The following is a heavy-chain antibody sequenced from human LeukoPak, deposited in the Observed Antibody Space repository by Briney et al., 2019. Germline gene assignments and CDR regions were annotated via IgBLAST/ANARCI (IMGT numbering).Heavy chain of an antibody. Sequence: GGSLRLSCAASGFTFSSYGMHWVRQAPGKGLEWVAVISYDGSNKYYADSVKGRFTISRDNSKNTLYLQMNSLRAEDTAVYYCARARDGYSPLDYWGQGTLVTVSS. J-gene: IGHJ4*02. CDR3: ARARDGYSPLDY. CDR2: ISYDGSNK. D-gene: IGHD5-24*01. V-gene: IGHV3-30*03. CDR1: GFTFSSYG.